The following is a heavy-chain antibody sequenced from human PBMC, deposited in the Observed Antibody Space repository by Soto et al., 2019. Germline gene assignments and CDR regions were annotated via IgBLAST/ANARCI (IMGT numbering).Heavy chain of an antibody. CDR3: AKIVVIDPSSLHLFNRVGP. J-gene: IGHJ5*02. D-gene: IGHD3-22*01. Sequence: GASVKVSCKASGGTFSSYAISWVRQAPGQGLEWMGGIIPIFGTANYAQKFQGRVTITADESTSTAYMELSSLRSEDTAVYYCAKIVVIDPSSLHLFNRVGPWGQGTLVTVSS. CDR1: GGTFSSYA. CDR2: IIPIFGTA. V-gene: IGHV1-69*13.